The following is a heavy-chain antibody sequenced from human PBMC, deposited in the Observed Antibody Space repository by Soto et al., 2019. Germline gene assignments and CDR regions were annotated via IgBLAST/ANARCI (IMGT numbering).Heavy chain of an antibody. J-gene: IGHJ5*02. V-gene: IGHV4-4*02. CDR1: GGSISSTNW. Sequence: QVQLQESGPGLVKPSGTLSLICAVSGGSISSTNWWSWVRQPPGKGLEWIGEVYQSGSANYNPSLSSRITISVDKSKSQFSLKLSSVTAADTAVYYCAGGYGTGKYLGGDWFDPWGQGTLVTVSS. D-gene: IGHD3-10*01. CDR2: VYQSGSA. CDR3: AGGYGTGKYLGGDWFDP.